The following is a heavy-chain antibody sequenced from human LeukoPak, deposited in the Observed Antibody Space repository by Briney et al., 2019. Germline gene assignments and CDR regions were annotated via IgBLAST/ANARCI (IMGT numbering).Heavy chain of an antibody. CDR1: GFTVSSNY. CDR2: IYRGGNT. D-gene: IGHD3-22*01. CDR3: ARVGYFDNTGLDY. V-gene: IGHV3-66*01. J-gene: IGHJ4*02. Sequence: PGGSLRLSCAASGFTVSSNYMSWVRQAPGKGLEWVSVIYRGGNTDYADSVKGRFTISRDNSTNTKYLQMNSLRVDDTAVYHCARVGYFDNTGLDYWGQGTLVTVSS.